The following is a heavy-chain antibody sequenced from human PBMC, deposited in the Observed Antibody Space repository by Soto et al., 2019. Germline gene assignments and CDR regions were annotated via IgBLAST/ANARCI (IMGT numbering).Heavy chain of an antibody. V-gene: IGHV3-23*01. D-gene: IGHD4-4*01. Sequence: GGSLRLSCASSGFTFSTCAMSWVRQAPGKGLEWVSTITGNGSSKYYADSVKGRFTISRDNSRNTLYLQMNSLRAEDTAVYYCAADETGRNAFDVWGQGTKVTVSS. CDR2: ITGNGSSK. CDR1: GFTFSTCA. CDR3: AADETGRNAFDV. J-gene: IGHJ3*01.